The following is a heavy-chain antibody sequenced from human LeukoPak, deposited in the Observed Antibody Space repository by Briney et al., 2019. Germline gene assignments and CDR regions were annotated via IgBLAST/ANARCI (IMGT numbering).Heavy chain of an antibody. D-gene: IGHD3-9*01. CDR1: GGSISSSIYY. V-gene: IGHV4-39*01. CDR3: ARHFDCPKAFDI. CDR2: LYYGGNT. J-gene: IGHJ3*02. Sequence: PSETLSLTCTVSGGSISSSIYYWGWIRQSPEKGLEWIGSLYYGGNTYNNPSLKSRVTISVDTSKNQFSLKLRSVTAADTAVYYCARHFDCPKAFDIWGQGKMVTVSS.